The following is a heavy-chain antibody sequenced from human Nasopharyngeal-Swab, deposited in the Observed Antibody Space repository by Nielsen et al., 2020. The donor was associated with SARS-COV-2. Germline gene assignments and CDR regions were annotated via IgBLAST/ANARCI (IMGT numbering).Heavy chain of an antibody. D-gene: IGHD3-10*01. CDR1: GYTLTELS. V-gene: IGHV1-24*01. Sequence: ASVKVSCKVSGYTLTELSMHWVRQAPGKGLEWMGGFDPEDGETIYAQKFQGRVTMTEDTSTDTAYMELSSLRSEDTAVYYCAKDVRLSMVRGVIGYFQHWGQGTLVTVSS. CDR2: FDPEDGET. J-gene: IGHJ1*01. CDR3: AKDVRLSMVRGVIGYFQH.